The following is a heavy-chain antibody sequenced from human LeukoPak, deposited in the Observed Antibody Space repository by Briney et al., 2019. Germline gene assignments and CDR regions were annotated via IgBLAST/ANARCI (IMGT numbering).Heavy chain of an antibody. CDR1: GFTFSSYS. CDR2: ISSSSSYI. D-gene: IGHD1-7*01. J-gene: IGHJ4*02. V-gene: IGHV3-21*01. Sequence: GGSLRLSCAASGFTFSSYSMNWVRQAPGKGLESVSSISSSSSYIYYADSVKGRFTISRDNAKNSLYLQMNSLRAEDTAVYYCARVSWNYVGYFDYWGQGTLVTVSS. CDR3: ARVSWNYVGYFDY.